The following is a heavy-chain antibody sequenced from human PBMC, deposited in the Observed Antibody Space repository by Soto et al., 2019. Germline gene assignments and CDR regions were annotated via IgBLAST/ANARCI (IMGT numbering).Heavy chain of an antibody. CDR3: ARGRPDTYYDFSSGYCRFDY. V-gene: IGHV4-34*01. CDR2: INHSGST. Sequence: SETLSLTCAVSGGSFSGYYWTWIRQSPEKGLEWIGEINHSGSTNYNPSLKSRVIISVDTSKNQFSLKLSSVTAADTAVYYCARGRPDTYYDFSSGYCRFDYWGQGTLVTVSS. CDR1: GGSFSGYY. D-gene: IGHD3-3*01. J-gene: IGHJ4*02.